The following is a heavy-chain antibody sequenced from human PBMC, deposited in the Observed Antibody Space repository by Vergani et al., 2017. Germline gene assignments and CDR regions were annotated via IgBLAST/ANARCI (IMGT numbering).Heavy chain of an antibody. V-gene: IGHV3-23*01. Sequence: EVQLLESGGGLVQPGGSLRLSCAASGFTFSSYAMSWVRQAPGKGLEGVSAISGSGGSTYYADSVKGRFTISRDNSKHTLYLQMNSLRAEDTAVYYCANSQWLAPWDYWGQGTLVTVSS. CDR2: ISGSGGST. J-gene: IGHJ4*02. CDR1: GFTFSSYA. CDR3: ANSQWLAPWDY. D-gene: IGHD6-19*01.